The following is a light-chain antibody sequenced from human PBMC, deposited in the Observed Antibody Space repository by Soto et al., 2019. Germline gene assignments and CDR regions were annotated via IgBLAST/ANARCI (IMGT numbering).Light chain of an antibody. V-gene: IGLV2-8*01. CDR2: EVT. CDR1: SNDIGGYNY. J-gene: IGLJ3*02. CDR3: SSHAGINNVV. Sequence: QSVLTQPASVSGSPGQSITFSCTGTSNDIGGYNYVSWYQQHPGKAPRLMVYEVTKRPSGVPARFSGSKSGNTASLTVSGLQAEDEADYYCSSHAGINNVVFGGGTQLTVL.